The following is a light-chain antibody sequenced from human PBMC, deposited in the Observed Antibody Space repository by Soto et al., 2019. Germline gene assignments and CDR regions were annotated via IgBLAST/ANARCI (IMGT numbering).Light chain of an antibody. V-gene: IGLV1-51*02. Sequence: QSALTQPPSVSAAPGQKVTISCSGSSSDIGPHHVSWYQQLPGTAPKLLIYENSKRPSGIPDRFSGSKSGTSATLGITGLQTGDEADYYCGTWYTILRRVFGTGSMVTV. J-gene: IGLJ1*01. CDR3: GTWYTILRRV. CDR2: ENS. CDR1: SSDIGPHH.